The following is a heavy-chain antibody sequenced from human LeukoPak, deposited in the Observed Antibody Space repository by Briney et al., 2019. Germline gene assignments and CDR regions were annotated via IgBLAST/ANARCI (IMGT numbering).Heavy chain of an antibody. J-gene: IGHJ5*02. V-gene: IGHV4-59*01. Sequence: KSSETLSLTCTVSGGSISSYYWSWIRQPPGKGLEWIGYIYYSGSTNYNPSLKSRVTISVDTSKNQFSLKPSSVTAADTAVYYCARSYDFWSGYSDPWGQGTLVTVSS. D-gene: IGHD3-3*01. CDR1: GGSISSYY. CDR3: ARSYDFWSGYSDP. CDR2: IYYSGST.